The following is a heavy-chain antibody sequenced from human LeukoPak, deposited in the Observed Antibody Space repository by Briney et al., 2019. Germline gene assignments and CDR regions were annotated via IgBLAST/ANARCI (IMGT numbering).Heavy chain of an antibody. V-gene: IGHV1-46*01. CDR1: GYTFTNYH. CDR2: INPSGGST. D-gene: IGHD3-10*01. Sequence: ASVKVSCKASGYTFTNYHMHWVRQAPGQGLEWMGIINPSGGSTSYAQKFQGRVTMTRDTSTSTVYMELSSLRSEDTAVYFCARVDAEGSGVKYFDYWGQGTLVTVSS. CDR3: ARVDAEGSGVKYFDY. J-gene: IGHJ4*02.